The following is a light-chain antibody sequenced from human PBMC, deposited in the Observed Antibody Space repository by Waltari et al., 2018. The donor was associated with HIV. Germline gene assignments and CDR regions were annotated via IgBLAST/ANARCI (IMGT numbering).Light chain of an antibody. V-gene: IGLV1-51*02. Sequence: QSVLTQPPSVSAAPGQKVTISCSGSSSNIGSHYVSWYHQLPGSAPKLLIYEKDKRPSGIPARFSGSKSDTSATLVITGLQTGDEADYYCGTWDSSLSGALFGGGTKVTVL. CDR2: EKD. CDR1: SSNIGSHY. CDR3: GTWDSSLSGAL. J-gene: IGLJ3*02.